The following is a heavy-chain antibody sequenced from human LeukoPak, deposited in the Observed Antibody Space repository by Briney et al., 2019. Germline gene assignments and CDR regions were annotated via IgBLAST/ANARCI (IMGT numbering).Heavy chain of an antibody. CDR1: GYSISSGYY. V-gene: IGHV4-38-2*01. Sequence: SETLSLTCAVSGYSISSGYYWGWIRQPPGKGLEWIGSIYHSGSTYYSPSLKSRVTISVDTSKNQFSLKLSSVTAADTAVYYCASQELEISAFDIWGQGTMVTVSS. D-gene: IGHD1-1*01. CDR3: ASQELEISAFDI. J-gene: IGHJ3*02. CDR2: IYHSGST.